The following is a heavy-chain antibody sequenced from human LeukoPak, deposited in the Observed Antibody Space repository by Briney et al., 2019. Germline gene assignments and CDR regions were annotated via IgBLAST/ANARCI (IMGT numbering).Heavy chain of an antibody. D-gene: IGHD2-21*01. CDR3: ARRQGNSLGAFDI. V-gene: IGHV1-2*02. CDR2: INPNSGGT. J-gene: IGHJ3*02. Sequence: GASVKVSCKASGYTFTGYYMHWVRQAPGQGLERMGWINPNSGGTNYAQKFQGRVTMTRDTSISTAYMDLSGLRSDGTAVYYCARRQGNSLGAFDIWGQGTMITVSS. CDR1: GYTFTGYY.